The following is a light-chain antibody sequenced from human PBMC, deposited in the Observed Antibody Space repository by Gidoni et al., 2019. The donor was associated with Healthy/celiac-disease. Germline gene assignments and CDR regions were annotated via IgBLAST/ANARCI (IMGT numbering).Light chain of an antibody. CDR2: GAS. CDR1: QSVSSSY. V-gene: IGKV3-20*01. Sequence: EIVLTQSPGTLSLSPGERVTLSCRASQSVSSSYLAWYQQKPGQAPRLLIYGASSRATGIPDRFSGSGSGTDFTLTISRLEPEDFAVYYCQLYGSSPEYTFGQGTKLEIK. CDR3: QLYGSSPEYT. J-gene: IGKJ2*01.